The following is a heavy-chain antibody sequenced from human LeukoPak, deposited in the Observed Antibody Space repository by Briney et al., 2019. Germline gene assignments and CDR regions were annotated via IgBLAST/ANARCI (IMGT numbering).Heavy chain of an antibody. CDR2: INPNSGGT. J-gene: IGHJ4*02. D-gene: IGHD5-18*01. V-gene: IGHV1-2*02. CDR1: GYTFTGYY. Sequence: ASVKVSCKASGYTFTGYYMHWVRQAPGQGLEWMGWINPNSGGTNYAQKFQGRVTMTRDTSISTAYMELSRLRSDDTAVYYCALPGTAWIQLWTFDYWGQGTLVTVSS. CDR3: ALPGTAWIQLWTFDY.